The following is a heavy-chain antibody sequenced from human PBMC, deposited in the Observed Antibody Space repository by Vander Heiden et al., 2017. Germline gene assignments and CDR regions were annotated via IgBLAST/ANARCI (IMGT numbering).Heavy chain of an antibody. CDR1: GYTFTSYY. J-gene: IGHJ4*02. CDR2: FNPSGGTT. D-gene: IGHD2-21*02. CDR3: ARGNCGGDCPLGY. Sequence: QVQLVQSGAEVKKPGASVKVSCKASGYTFTSYYIHWVRQAPGQGLEWMGIFNPSGGTTSYAQKVQGRGTMTRDTSTSTVYMELSSLRSDDTAVYYCARGNCGGDCPLGYWGQGTLVTVSS. V-gene: IGHV1-46*01.